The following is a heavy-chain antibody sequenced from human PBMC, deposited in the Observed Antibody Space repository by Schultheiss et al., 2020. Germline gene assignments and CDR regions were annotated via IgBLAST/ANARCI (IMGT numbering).Heavy chain of an antibody. D-gene: IGHD3-9*01. V-gene: IGHV3-15*01. CDR2: IKSKTDGGTT. Sequence: GGSLRLSCAASGFTFSSYAMHWVRQAPGKGLEWVGRIKSKTDGGTTDYAAPVKGRFTISRDDSKNTLYLQMNSLKTEDTAVYYCTTNYDILTGYIYYYYGMDVWGQGTTVTFSS. CDR3: TTNYDILTGYIYYYYGMDV. CDR1: GFTFSSYA. J-gene: IGHJ6*02.